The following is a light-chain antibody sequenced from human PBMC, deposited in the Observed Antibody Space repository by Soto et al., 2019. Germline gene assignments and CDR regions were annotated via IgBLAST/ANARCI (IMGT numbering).Light chain of an antibody. CDR2: DVS. CDR3: HHRSSWPAT. V-gene: IGKV3-11*01. Sequence: ETVLTQSPATLSLCPGEGATLSCRASQSVGSALAWYQQKPGQAPRLLIHDVSIRATGVPARFSGSGSGTGFTLTISNLESEDFAVYYCHHRSSWPATFGQGTKVEI. J-gene: IGKJ1*01. CDR1: QSVGSA.